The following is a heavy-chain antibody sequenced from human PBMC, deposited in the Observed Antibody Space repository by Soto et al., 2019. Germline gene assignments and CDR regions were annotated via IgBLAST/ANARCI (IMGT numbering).Heavy chain of an antibody. D-gene: IGHD1-1*01. V-gene: IGHV3-48*03. Sequence: GGSLRLSCTASGFAFNSHDFNWVRQAPGKGLEWISYISRTANTIYYADSVKGRFTISRDNAKNSLYLQMNSLTSEDTAVYYCARDQSWHDLVWWFDPWGQGTLVTVSS. CDR1: GFAFNSHD. CDR2: ISRTANTI. CDR3: ARDQSWHDLVWWFDP. J-gene: IGHJ5*02.